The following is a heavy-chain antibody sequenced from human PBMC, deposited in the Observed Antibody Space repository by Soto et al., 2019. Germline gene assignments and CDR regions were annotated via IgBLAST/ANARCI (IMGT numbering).Heavy chain of an antibody. V-gene: IGHV3-7*05. Sequence: GGSLRLSCAASGFTVSSYWMGGVRQDPGKGLEWVANIKQDGNEKYYVDSVKGRFTISRDNAKNSLYLQMNSLRAEATAVYYRGYTRDLDYWGQGTLVTVSS. CDR1: GFTVSSYW. J-gene: IGHJ4*02. CDR2: IKQDGNEK. D-gene: IGHD6-13*01. CDR3: GYTRDLDY.